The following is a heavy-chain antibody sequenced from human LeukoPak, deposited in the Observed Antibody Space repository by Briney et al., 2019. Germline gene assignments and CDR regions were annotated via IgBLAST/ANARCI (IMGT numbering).Heavy chain of an antibody. D-gene: IGHD3-9*01. CDR1: GFTFSSYA. Sequence: GGSLRLSCAASGFTFSSYAMHWVRQAPGKGLEWVAVISYDGSNKYYADSVKGRFTISRDNSKNTLYLQMNSLRAEDTAVYYCARGDYDILTGYLKYGMDVWGQGTTVTVSS. CDR3: ARGDYDILTGYLKYGMDV. J-gene: IGHJ6*02. CDR2: ISYDGSNK. V-gene: IGHV3-30*04.